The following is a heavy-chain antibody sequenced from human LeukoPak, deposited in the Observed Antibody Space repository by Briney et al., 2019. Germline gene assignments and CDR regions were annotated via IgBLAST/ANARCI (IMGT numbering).Heavy chain of an antibody. CDR2: NSGDGGST. CDR3: AKDITGRVLAYYYDSSGYYFS. CDR1: GFTFDDYA. V-gene: IGHV3-43*02. Sequence: GGSLRLSCAASGFTFDDYAMHWVRQAPGKGLEWVSLNSGDGGSTYYADSVKGRFTISRDNSKNSLYLQMNSLRTEDTALYYCAKDITGRVLAYYYDSSGYYFSWGQGTLVTVSS. D-gene: IGHD3-22*01. J-gene: IGHJ5*02.